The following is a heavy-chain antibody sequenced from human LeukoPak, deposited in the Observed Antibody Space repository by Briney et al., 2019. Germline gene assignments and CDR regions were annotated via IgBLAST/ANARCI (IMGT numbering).Heavy chain of an antibody. D-gene: IGHD3-3*01. CDR3: VSIIWSGPGN. CDR2: IRYDGSNK. Sequence: PGGSLRLSCAASGFTFSSYGMHWVRQAPGKGLEWVAFIRYDGSNKYYADSVKGRFTISRDNSKNTLYLQMNSLRTADTAVYYCVSIIWSGPGNWGRGTLVSVSS. J-gene: IGHJ4*02. V-gene: IGHV3-30*02. CDR1: GFTFSSYG.